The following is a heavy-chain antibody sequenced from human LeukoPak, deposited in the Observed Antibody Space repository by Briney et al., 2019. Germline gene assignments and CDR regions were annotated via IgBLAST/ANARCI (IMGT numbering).Heavy chain of an antibody. J-gene: IGHJ4*02. V-gene: IGHV3-21*01. CDR2: ISSSSSYI. CDR3: ARDYSGYEPYYFDY. CDR1: GFTFSSYS. D-gene: IGHD5-12*01. Sequence: GGSLRLSYAASGFTFSSYSMNWVRQAPGKGLEWVSSISSSSSYIYYADSVKGRFTISRDNAKNSLYLQMNSLRAEDTAVYYCARDYSGYEPYYFDYWGQGTLVTVSS.